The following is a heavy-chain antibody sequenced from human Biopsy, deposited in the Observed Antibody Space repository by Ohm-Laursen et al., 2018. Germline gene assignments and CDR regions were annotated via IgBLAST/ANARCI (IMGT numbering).Heavy chain of an antibody. CDR1: GGSISNYF. CDR2: FRFEDRT. V-gene: IGHV4-59*01. D-gene: IGHD5-18*01. J-gene: IGHJ4*02. Sequence: SDTLSLTCAVSGGSISNYFWTWIRQPPGKGLEWIGYFRFEDRTSYNSSLKSRVTISIDTSKNQFSLNLSSVTAADTAVYYCARDSRGGHVDTTTITGKNFDFWGQGTLVTVSS. CDR3: ARDSRGGHVDTTTITGKNFDF.